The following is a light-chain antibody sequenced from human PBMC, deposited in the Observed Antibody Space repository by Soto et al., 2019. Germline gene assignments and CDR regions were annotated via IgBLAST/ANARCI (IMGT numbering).Light chain of an antibody. CDR1: QSISSY. CDR3: QQSYSTPLA. J-gene: IGKJ4*01. CDR2: AAS. V-gene: IGKV1-39*01. Sequence: DIQMTQSPSSLSASVGDRVTITCRASQSISSYLNWYQQKPGKAPKLLIYAASSLQSGVPSRFSGSGSGTDFTLTISSLQPEDFATYYCQQSYSTPLAFGGGTMVDNK.